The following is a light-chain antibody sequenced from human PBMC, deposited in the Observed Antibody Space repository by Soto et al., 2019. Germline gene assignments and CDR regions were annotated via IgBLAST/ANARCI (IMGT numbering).Light chain of an antibody. V-gene: IGKV1-17*01. J-gene: IGKJ1*01. CDR3: LQHNTYPWT. CDR1: QGIGDD. Sequence: DIQMTQSPSSLSASVGDRVIITCRASQGIGDDLGWYQQKPGKAPKRLIYVASILQSGVPSRFSGSGCGTDFPLTISILQADDFASYYCLQHNTYPWTFGPGTKVEVK. CDR2: VAS.